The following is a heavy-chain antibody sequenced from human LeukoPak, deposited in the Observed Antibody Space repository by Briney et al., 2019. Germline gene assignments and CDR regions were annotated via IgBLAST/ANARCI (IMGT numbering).Heavy chain of an antibody. CDR2: IYYSGST. CDR1: GGSISSGDYY. D-gene: IGHD4-17*01. V-gene: IGHV4-30-4*01. CDR3: ARVISGRTTVTPGLDY. J-gene: IGHJ4*02. Sequence: SQTLPLTCTVSGGSISSGDYYWSWIRQPPGKGLEWIGYIYYSGSTYYNPSLKSRVTISVDTSKNQFSLKLSSVTAADTAVYYCARVISGRTTVTPGLDYWGQGTLVTVSS.